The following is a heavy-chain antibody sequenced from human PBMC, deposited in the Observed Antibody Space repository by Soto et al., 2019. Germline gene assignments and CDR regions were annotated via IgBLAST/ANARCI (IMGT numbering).Heavy chain of an antibody. CDR3: ARSMLLVGITTAYFDH. D-gene: IGHD3-22*01. Sequence: QVQLVESGGGVVQPGGSLRLSCAASGFNFSAYTINWVRQVPGKGLEWLAVVSYDGRNKYYADSLRGRFSISRDSSENTVTLHMSSLRTDDTATYYCARSMLLVGITTAYFDHWGQGTLVTVSS. J-gene: IGHJ4*02. V-gene: IGHV3-30*04. CDR1: GFNFSAYT. CDR2: VSYDGRNK.